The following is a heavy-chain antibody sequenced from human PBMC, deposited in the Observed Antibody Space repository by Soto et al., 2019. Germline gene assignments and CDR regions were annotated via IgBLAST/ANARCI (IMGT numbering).Heavy chain of an antibody. V-gene: IGHV1-18*01. CDR3: ARIVGADRRWFDP. D-gene: IGHD1-26*01. CDR2: ISAYNGNT. J-gene: IGHJ5*02. Sequence: ASVKVSCKASGYIFTSYAISWVRQSPGQGLEWMGWISAYNGNTNYAQKLQGRVTMTTDTSTSTAYMELRSLRSDDTAVYYCARIVGADRRWFDPWGQGTLVTVSS. CDR1: GYIFTSYA.